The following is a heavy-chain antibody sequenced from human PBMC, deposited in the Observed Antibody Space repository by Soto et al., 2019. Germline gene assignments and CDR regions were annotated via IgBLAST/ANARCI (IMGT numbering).Heavy chain of an antibody. V-gene: IGHV4-31*03. CDR3: AREVFTTVTTNLQGDY. CDR1: GGSISSGGYY. J-gene: IGHJ4*02. Sequence: SETLSLTCTVSGGSISSGGYYWSWIRQHPGKGLEWIGYIYYSGSTYYNPSLKSRVTISVDTSKNQFSLKLSSVTAADTAVYYCAREVFTTVTTNLQGDYWGQGTLVTVSS. CDR2: IYYSGST. D-gene: IGHD4-17*01.